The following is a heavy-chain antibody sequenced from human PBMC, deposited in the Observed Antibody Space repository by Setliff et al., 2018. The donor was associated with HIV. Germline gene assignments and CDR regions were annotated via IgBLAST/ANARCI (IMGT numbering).Heavy chain of an antibody. J-gene: IGHJ4*02. CDR2: MYHSGST. Sequence: ASETLSLTCSVSGVSITTDGYYWSWIRHYPGKGLEWIGYMYHSGSTYYNASLASRLIMSLDPSKNQFSLKLNSMTAADTAMYYCAGGRYFRDIRDSRFDFWGQGMLVTV. V-gene: IGHV4-31*03. CDR1: GVSITTDGYY. CDR3: AGGRYFRDIRDSRFDF. D-gene: IGHD3-9*01.